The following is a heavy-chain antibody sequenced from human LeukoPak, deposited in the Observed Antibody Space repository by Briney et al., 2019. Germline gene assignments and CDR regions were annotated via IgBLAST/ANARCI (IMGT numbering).Heavy chain of an antibody. D-gene: IGHD2-21*02. Sequence: GGSLRLSCAASGFTFSSYAMHWVRQAPGKGLEWVAVMSYDGSNKYYADSVKGRFTISRDNSKNTLYLQMNSLRAEDTAVYYCARDRSRMRFGYCGGDCSLDYWGQGTLVTVSS. J-gene: IGHJ4*02. CDR2: MSYDGSNK. V-gene: IGHV3-30-3*01. CDR1: GFTFSSYA. CDR3: ARDRSRMRFGYCGGDCSLDY.